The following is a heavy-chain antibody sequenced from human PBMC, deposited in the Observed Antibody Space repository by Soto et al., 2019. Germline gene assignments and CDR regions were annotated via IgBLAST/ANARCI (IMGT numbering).Heavy chain of an antibody. J-gene: IGHJ5*02. CDR2: ISGSGGST. Sequence: GGSLRLSCAASGFTFSSYAMSWVRQAPGKGLEWVSAISGSGGSTYYADSVKGRFTISRDNSKNTLYLQMNSLRAEDTAVYYCAKDRRPSKYCSSTSCYAGDWFDPWGQGTLVTVSS. D-gene: IGHD2-2*01. V-gene: IGHV3-23*01. CDR1: GFTFSSYA. CDR3: AKDRRPSKYCSSTSCYAGDWFDP.